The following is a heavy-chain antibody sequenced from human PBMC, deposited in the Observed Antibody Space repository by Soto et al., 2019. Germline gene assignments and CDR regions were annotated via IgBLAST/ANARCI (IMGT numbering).Heavy chain of an antibody. D-gene: IGHD6-19*01. CDR3: ARDDSSGGAFDI. CDR2: ISSSSSTI. V-gene: IGHV3-48*01. Sequence: EVQLVESGGGSVQPGGSLRLSCAASGCTFSSYSMNWVRQAPGKGLEWVSYISSSSSTIYYADSVKGRFTISRDNAKNLLYMQMNSLRAEDTAVYYCARDDSSGGAFDIWGQGTMVTVSS. CDR1: GCTFSSYS. J-gene: IGHJ3*02.